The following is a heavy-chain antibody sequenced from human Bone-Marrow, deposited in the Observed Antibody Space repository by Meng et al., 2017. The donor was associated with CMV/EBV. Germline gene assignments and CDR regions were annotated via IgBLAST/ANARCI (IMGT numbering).Heavy chain of an antibody. J-gene: IGHJ4*02. V-gene: IGHV3-30-3*01. CDR3: ARESGDY. CDR2: ISYDGTNK. Sequence: GESLKISCAASGFTFSSYAMHWVRQAPGKGLEWVAVISYDGTNKYYADSVKGRFTISRDSSKNTLYLQMNSLRAEDTAVYYCARESGDYWGQGTLVTVSS. CDR1: GFTFSSYA. D-gene: IGHD6-25*01.